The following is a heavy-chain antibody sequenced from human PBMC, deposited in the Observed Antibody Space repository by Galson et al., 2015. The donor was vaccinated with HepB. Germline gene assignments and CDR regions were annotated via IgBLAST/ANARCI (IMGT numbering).Heavy chain of an antibody. D-gene: IGHD3-10*01. CDR3: ARVSVRGPYFDY. J-gene: IGHJ4*02. CDR2: IYPGDSDT. V-gene: IGHV5-51*01. CDR1: GDTFTSYW. Sequence: QSGAEVKKPGESLKIACTGSGDTFTSYWIGWVRQMPGKGLEWMGIIYPGDSDTRYSPSFQGQVTISADKSSSTAYLQWSSLKASDSAMYYCARVSVRGPYFDYWGQGTLVTVSS.